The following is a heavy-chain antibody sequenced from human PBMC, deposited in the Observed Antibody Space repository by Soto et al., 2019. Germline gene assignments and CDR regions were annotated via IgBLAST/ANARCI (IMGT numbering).Heavy chain of an antibody. CDR1: GGSISSYY. D-gene: IGHD3-22*01. Sequence: SETLSLTCTVSGGSISSYYWSWIRQPPGKGLEWIGYIYYSGSTNYNPSLKSRVTISVDTSKNHFSLKLSSVTAADTAVYYCATGGENEIYDSSGYYYYYGMDVWGQGTTVTVSS. CDR3: ATGGENEIYDSSGYYYYYGMDV. CDR2: IYYSGST. V-gene: IGHV4-59*08. J-gene: IGHJ6*02.